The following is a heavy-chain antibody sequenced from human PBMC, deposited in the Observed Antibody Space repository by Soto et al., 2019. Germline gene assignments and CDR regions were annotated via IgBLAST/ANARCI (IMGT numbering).Heavy chain of an antibody. CDR1: GGSISSGGYY. CDR2: IYYSGST. Sequence: TLSLTCTVSGGSISSGGYYWSWIRQHPGKGLEWIGYIYYSGSTYYNPSLKSRVTISVDTSKNQFSLKLSSVTAADTAVYYCARAPEYYDSSGYYLYGMDVWGQGTTVTVSS. CDR3: ARAPEYYDSSGYYLYGMDV. V-gene: IGHV4-31*03. J-gene: IGHJ6*02. D-gene: IGHD3-22*01.